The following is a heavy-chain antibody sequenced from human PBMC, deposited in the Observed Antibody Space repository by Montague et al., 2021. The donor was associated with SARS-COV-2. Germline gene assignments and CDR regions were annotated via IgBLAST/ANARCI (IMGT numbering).Heavy chain of an antibody. D-gene: IGHD1-1*01. V-gene: IGHV3-33*01. CDR1: GFTFSSYG. CDR3: AREVLAHNWNDCHFDY. J-gene: IGHJ4*02. CDR2: IWYDGSNK. Sequence: SLRISCAASGFTFSSYGMHWVRQAPGKGLEWVAVIWYDGSNKYYADSVKGRFTISRDNSKNTLYLQMNSLRAEDTAVYYCAREVLAHNWNDCHFDYWGQGTLVTVSS.